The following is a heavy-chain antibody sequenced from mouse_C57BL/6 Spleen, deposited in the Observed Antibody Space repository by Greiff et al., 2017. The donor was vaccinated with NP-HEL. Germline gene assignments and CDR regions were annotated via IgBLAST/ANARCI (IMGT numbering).Heavy chain of an antibody. CDR2: IYPGDGDT. CDR1: GYAFSSSW. D-gene: IGHD1-1*01. Sequence: VQVVESGPELVKPGASVKISCKASGYAFSSSWMNWVKQRPGKGLEWIGRIYPGDGDTNYNGKFKGKATLTADKSSSTAYMQLSSLTSEDSAVYFCARGYYYGSSWAMDYWGQGTSVTVSS. CDR3: ARGYYYGSSWAMDY. V-gene: IGHV1-82*01. J-gene: IGHJ4*01.